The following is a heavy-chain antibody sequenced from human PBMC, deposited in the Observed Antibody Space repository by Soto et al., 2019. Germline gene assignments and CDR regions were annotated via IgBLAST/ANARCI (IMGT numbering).Heavy chain of an antibody. CDR1: GFNVSNNY. J-gene: IGHJ6*02. Sequence: GGSLRLSCVVSGFNVSNNYMTWVRQAPGKGLEWLSVIYYDNNTYYAESVKGRFTISRHKSRNTLYLQMNSLRAEDTAVYYCSRVHYYDILTGYYPYYNYGMDVWGQGTTVTVSS. CDR2: IYYDNNT. V-gene: IGHV3-53*04. D-gene: IGHD3-9*01. CDR3: SRVHYYDILTGYYPYYNYGMDV.